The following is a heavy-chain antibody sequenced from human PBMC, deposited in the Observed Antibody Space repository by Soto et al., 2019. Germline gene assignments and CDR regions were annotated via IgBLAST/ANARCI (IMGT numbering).Heavy chain of an antibody. CDR2: INGDGSIT. V-gene: IGHV3-74*03. CDR1: GFTFSSYW. Sequence: EMQLVESGGGLVQPGGSLRLSCSASGFTFSSYWMHWVRQVPGKGLVWVSRINGDGSITTYADSVEGRFTISRDNAKNTLYLQMNSLRAEDTAVYYCVKGGVDAWGQGTLVTVSS. CDR3: VKGGVDA. J-gene: IGHJ5*02.